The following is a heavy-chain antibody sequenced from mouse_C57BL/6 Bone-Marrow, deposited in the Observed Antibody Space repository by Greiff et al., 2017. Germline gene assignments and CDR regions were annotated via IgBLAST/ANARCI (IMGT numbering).Heavy chain of an antibody. J-gene: IGHJ1*03. CDR3: ASYYYGSGDGYWYIDV. Sequence: QVQLKESGPGLVQPSQSLSITCTVSGFSFTSYGLHWVRQSPGKGLEWLGVILSGGSTDYNAAFISRLSISKDNSKSQVLFKMISLQADDTAIYYCASYYYGSGDGYWYIDVWGTGTTVTVSS. CDR1: GFSFTSYG. D-gene: IGHD1-1*01. CDR2: ILSGGST. V-gene: IGHV2-2*01.